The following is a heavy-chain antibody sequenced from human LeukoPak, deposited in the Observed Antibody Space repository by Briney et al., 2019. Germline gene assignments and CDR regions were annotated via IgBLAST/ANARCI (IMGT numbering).Heavy chain of an antibody. D-gene: IGHD3-10*01. CDR3: AKGSDYYGSVTSKKTD. V-gene: IGHV3-23*01. CDR2: ISGGSGNI. CDR1: GFTFSNYA. Sequence: GGSLRLSCSVSGFTFSNYAMHWFRQAPGKGLEWVSLISGGSGNIYYVDSVKGRFTISRDNSKNTLYVQMTSLRAEDTAIYYCAKGSDYYGSVTSKKTDWGQGTLVTVSS. J-gene: IGHJ4*02.